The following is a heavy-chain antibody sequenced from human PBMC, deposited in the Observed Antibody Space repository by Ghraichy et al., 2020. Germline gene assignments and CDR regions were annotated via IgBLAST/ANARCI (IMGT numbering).Heavy chain of an antibody. CDR2: LRYDGSNK. CDR1: GFTFSNYG. V-gene: IGHV3-30*02. CDR3: AKDLAGYSDY. Sequence: GSLRLSCAASGFTFSNYGMHWVRQAPGKGLEWVTFLRYDGSNKFYADSVKGRFTISRDNSKNTLYLQMNSLRAEETAVYYCAKDLAGYSDYWGQGTLVTVSS. J-gene: IGHJ4*02.